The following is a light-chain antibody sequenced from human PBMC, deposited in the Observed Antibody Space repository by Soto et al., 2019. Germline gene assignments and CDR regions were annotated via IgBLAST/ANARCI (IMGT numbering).Light chain of an antibody. Sequence: QTVVTQEPSFSVSPGGTVTLTCGLSSGSVSTSYYPSWYQQNPGQAPRTLIYSTNTRSSGVPDRFSGSILGNKAALTITGAQADDGSDYYCVLYMGSGTVLFGGGTKLTVL. CDR1: SGSVSTSYY. CDR2: STN. J-gene: IGLJ2*01. V-gene: IGLV8-61*01. CDR3: VLYMGSGTVL.